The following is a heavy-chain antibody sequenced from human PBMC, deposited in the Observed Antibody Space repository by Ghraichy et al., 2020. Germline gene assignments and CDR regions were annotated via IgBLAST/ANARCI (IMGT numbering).Heavy chain of an antibody. CDR1: GFTFSNAW. CDR3: TTDHDLYDLWSGRR. CDR2: IKSKTDGGTT. J-gene: IGHJ4*02. D-gene: IGHD3-3*01. V-gene: IGHV3-15*01. Sequence: GALRLSCAASGFTFSNAWMSWVRQAPGKGLEWVGRIKSKTDGGTTDYAAPVKGRFTISRDDSKNTLYLQMNSLKTEDTAVYYCTTDHDLYDLWSGRRWGQGTLVTVSS.